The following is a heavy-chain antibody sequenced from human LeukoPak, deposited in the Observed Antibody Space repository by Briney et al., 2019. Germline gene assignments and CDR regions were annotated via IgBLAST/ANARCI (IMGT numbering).Heavy chain of an antibody. CDR1: GGSFSGYY. V-gene: IGHV4-34*01. Sequence: SSETLSLTCAVYGGSFSGYYWSWIRQPPGKGLEWIGEINHSGSTNYNPSLKSRVTITVDTSKNQFSLKLSSVTAADTAVYYCARGRGSRITMVRGVSPYYYYGMDVWGQGTTVTVSS. CDR3: ARGRGSRITMVRGVSPYYYYGMDV. D-gene: IGHD3-10*01. CDR2: INHSGST. J-gene: IGHJ6*02.